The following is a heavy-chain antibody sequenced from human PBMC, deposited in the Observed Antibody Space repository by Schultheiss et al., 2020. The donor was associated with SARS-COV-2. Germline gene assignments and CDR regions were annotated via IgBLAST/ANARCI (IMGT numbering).Heavy chain of an antibody. CDR3: ARGINWNWNFDL. J-gene: IGHJ2*01. CDR2: INPNSGGT. CDR1: GYTFTGYY. V-gene: IGHV1-2*04. D-gene: IGHD1-20*01. Sequence: ASVKVSCKASGYTFTGYYMHWVRQAPGQGLEWMGWINPNSGGTNYAQKFQGWVTMTRDTSITTVYMELSRLRSDDTAVYFCARGINWNWNFDLWGRGTLVTVSS.